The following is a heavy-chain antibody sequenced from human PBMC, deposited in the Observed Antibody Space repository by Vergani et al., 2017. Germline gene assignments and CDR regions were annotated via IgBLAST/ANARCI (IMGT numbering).Heavy chain of an antibody. CDR3: AKASSSWYLWYFDL. CDR2: IWYDGSNK. J-gene: IGHJ2*01. Sequence: QVQLVESGGGVVQPGRSLRLSCAASGFTFSSSGMHWVRQAPGKGLEWVEVIWYDGSNKYYADSVKGRFTISRDNSKNTLYLHMNSLRAEDTAVYYCAKASSSWYLWYFDLWGRGTLVTVSS. CDR1: GFTFSSSG. D-gene: IGHD6-13*01. V-gene: IGHV3-33*06.